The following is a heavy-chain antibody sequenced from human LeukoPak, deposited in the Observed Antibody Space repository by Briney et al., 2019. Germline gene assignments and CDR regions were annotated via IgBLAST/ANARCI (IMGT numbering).Heavy chain of an antibody. Sequence: SETLSLTCTVSGGSISSYYWSWIRQPPGKGLEWIGYIYYSGSTNYNPSLKSRVTISVDTSKNQFSLKLSSVTAADTAVYYCASQYCSSTSCYVTFHAFDIWGQGTMVTVSS. CDR2: IYYSGST. J-gene: IGHJ3*02. D-gene: IGHD2-2*01. CDR1: GGSISSYY. V-gene: IGHV4-59*08. CDR3: ASQYCSSTSCYVTFHAFDI.